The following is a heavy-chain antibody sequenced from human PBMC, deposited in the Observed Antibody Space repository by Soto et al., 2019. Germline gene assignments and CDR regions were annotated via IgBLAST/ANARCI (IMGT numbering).Heavy chain of an antibody. CDR1: GGSISSYY. CDR2: IYYSGST. CDR3: ARDLSSGYFDY. J-gene: IGHJ4*02. V-gene: IGHV4-59*01. D-gene: IGHD6-25*01. Sequence: SETLSLTCTVSGGSISSYYWSWIRQPPGKGLEWIGYIYYSGSTNYNPSLKSRVTISVDTSKNQFSLKLSSVTAADTAVYYCARDLSSGYFDYWGQGTLVTVSS.